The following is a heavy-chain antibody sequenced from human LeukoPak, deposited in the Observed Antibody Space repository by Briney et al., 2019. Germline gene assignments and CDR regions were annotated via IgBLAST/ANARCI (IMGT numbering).Heavy chain of an antibody. Sequence: GASVKVSCKASGYTFTSYGISWVRQAPGQGLEWMGWISAYNGNTNYAQKLQGRVTMTTDTSTSTAYMELRSLRSDDTAVYYCARDFSPNNYYDSSGFDYWGQGTLVTVSS. CDR3: ARDFSPNNYYDSSGFDY. CDR2: ISAYNGNT. J-gene: IGHJ4*02. V-gene: IGHV1-18*01. CDR1: GYTFTSYG. D-gene: IGHD3-22*01.